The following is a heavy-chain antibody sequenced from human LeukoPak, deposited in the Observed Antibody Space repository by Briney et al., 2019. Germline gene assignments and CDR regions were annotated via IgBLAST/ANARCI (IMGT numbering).Heavy chain of an antibody. D-gene: IGHD6-6*01. V-gene: IGHV5-51*01. CDR2: IYPGDPDT. CDR1: GYSFTSYW. Sequence: GESLKISCKGSGYSFTSYWIGWVRQMPGKGLEWMGIIYPGDPDTRYSPSFQGQVTISADRSISTAYLQWSSLKASDTAMYYCARHGRGSSFYYYYGMDVWGQGTTVTVSS. CDR3: ARHGRGSSFYYYYGMDV. J-gene: IGHJ6*02.